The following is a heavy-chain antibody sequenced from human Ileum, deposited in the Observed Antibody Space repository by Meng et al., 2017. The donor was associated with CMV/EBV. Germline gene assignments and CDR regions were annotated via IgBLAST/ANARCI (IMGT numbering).Heavy chain of an antibody. CDR2: ITWNGGGT. D-gene: IGHD5-18*01. V-gene: IGHV3-43*01. J-gene: IGHJ4*02. CDR1: GFTFNDYT. Sequence: GGSLRLSCAASGFTFNDYTVHWVRQAPGKGLQWVSLITWNGGGTFYVDPVKGRFTISRDNSKNSLYLQMNSLRTDDTALYYCVKVGGYSSAFDHWGQGTLVTVSS. CDR3: VKVGGYSSAFDH.